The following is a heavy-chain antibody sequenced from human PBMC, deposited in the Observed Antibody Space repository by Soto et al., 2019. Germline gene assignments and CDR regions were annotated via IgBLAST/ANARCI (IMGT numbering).Heavy chain of an antibody. CDR3: ARAGVGATYYYYHYGMDV. CDR2: IYYSGST. D-gene: IGHD1-26*01. J-gene: IGHJ6*02. V-gene: IGHV4-59*01. Sequence: SETLSLTCTVSGGSISSYYWSWIRQPPGKGLEWIGYIYYSGSTNYNPSLKSRVTISVDTSKNQFSLKLSSVTAADTAVYYCARAGVGATYYYYHYGMDVWGQGTTVTVSS. CDR1: GGSISSYY.